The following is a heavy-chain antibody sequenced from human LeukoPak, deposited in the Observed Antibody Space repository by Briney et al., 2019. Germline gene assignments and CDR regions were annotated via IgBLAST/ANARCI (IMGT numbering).Heavy chain of an antibody. CDR1: GGSISSSSYY. J-gene: IGHJ4*02. Sequence: PSETLSLTCTVSGGSISSSSYYWGWIRQPPGKGLEWIGSIYYSGSTYYNPSLKSRVTISVDTSKNHFSLQLNSATPEDTAVYYCARDFSTFYDSSGYYWYHFDSWGQGTLVTVSS. D-gene: IGHD3-22*01. V-gene: IGHV4-39*02. CDR2: IYYSGST. CDR3: ARDFSTFYDSSGYYWYHFDS.